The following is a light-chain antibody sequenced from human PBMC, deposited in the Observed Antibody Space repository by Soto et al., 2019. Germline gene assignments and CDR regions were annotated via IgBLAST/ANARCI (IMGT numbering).Light chain of an antibody. V-gene: IGKV3D-15*01. CDR3: QQYFDWPRWT. J-gene: IGKJ1*01. Sequence: EIVMTQSPATLSVSPGERATLSCRASQGVAGNLAWYQQKPGQAPRLLIFGVSTTAAGIPARFSGSGSETEFTLTISSLQPDDFAVYYCQQYFDWPRWTFGQGTKVDIK. CDR1: QGVAGN. CDR2: GVS.